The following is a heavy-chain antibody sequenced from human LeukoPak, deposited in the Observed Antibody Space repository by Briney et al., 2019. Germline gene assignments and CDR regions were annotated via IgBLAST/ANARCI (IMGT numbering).Heavy chain of an antibody. J-gene: IGHJ4*02. CDR3: ARAGRTGSNDGGY. CDR2: ISSSSTYI. V-gene: IGHV3-21*01. Sequence: GGSLRLSCAASGFTFSSYSMNWVRQAPGKGLEWVSSISSSSTYIYYGDSVKGRFTISRDNAKNSLCLQMNSLRAEDTAVYYCARAGRTGSNDGGYWGQGTLVTVSS. D-gene: IGHD2-8*01. CDR1: GFTFSSYS.